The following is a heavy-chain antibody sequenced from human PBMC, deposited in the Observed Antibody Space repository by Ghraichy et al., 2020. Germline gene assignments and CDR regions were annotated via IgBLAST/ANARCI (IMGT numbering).Heavy chain of an antibody. CDR3: VRDRTLAGTGPHFDY. Sequence: GGSLRLSCAVSGFTLSSHWMHWVRQAPGKGLVWVSRINPAGSDTTYADSVKGRFTISRDNAENMVYLQMNSLRAEDAAVYYCVRDRTLAGTGPHFDYWGQGTLVTVSS. CDR2: INPAGSDT. V-gene: IGHV3-74*01. CDR1: GFTLSSHW. D-gene: IGHD6-13*01. J-gene: IGHJ4*02.